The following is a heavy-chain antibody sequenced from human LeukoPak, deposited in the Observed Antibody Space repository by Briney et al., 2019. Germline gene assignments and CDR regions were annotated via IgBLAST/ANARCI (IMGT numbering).Heavy chain of an antibody. Sequence: SAKVSCKASGGTFSSYAISWVRQAPGQGLEWMGRIIPIFGIANYAQKFQGRVTITADKSTSTAYMELSSLRSEDTAVYYCARDSGSMVRGVYFDYWGQGTLVTVSS. CDR3: ARDSGSMVRGVYFDY. CDR2: IIPIFGIA. CDR1: GGTFSSYA. J-gene: IGHJ4*02. V-gene: IGHV1-69*04. D-gene: IGHD3-10*01.